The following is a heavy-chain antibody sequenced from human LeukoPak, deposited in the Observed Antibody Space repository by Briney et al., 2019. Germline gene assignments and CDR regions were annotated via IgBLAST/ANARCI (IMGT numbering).Heavy chain of an antibody. V-gene: IGHV4-4*07. D-gene: IGHD6-6*01. CDR3: AREALAANFDY. Sequence: PSETLSLTCTYSGTYYWSWIRQPAGKGLEWIGRISTSGSTNYNPSLKSRVTISVDTSKNQFSLKLSSVTAADTAVYYCAREALAANFDYWGQGTLVTVSS. CDR2: ISTSGST. J-gene: IGHJ4*02. CDR1: GTYY.